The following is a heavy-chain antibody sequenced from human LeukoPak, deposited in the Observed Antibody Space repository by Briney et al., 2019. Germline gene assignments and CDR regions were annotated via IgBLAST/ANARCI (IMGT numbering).Heavy chain of an antibody. CDR1: GFTLSNYG. D-gene: IGHD4-17*01. V-gene: IGHV3-33*01. Sequence: PGGSLRLSCAASGFTLSNYGMHWVRQPPGKGLEWVAVIYYDGSNKYYADSVKGRFTISRDNSKNTLYLQMSDLRAEDTALYYCARDIGSYGDYHFDYWGQGTLVTVSS. CDR3: ARDIGSYGDYHFDY. J-gene: IGHJ4*02. CDR2: IYYDGSNK.